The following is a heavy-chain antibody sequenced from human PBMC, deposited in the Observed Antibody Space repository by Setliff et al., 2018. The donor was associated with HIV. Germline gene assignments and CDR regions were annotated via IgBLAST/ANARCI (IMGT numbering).Heavy chain of an antibody. CDR2: IIPILGVA. J-gene: IGHJ6*03. Sequence: GASVKVSCKASGGTFGTYTISWVRQAPGQGLEWMGGIIPILGVANYAQRFQGKVTITADKSTSTAYMELTSLRFDDTAMYYCVRGVQSPPHYSYYYMDVWGEGTMVTVSS. CDR3: VRGVQSPPHYSYYYMDV. D-gene: IGHD3-3*01. V-gene: IGHV1-69*10. CDR1: GGTFGTYT.